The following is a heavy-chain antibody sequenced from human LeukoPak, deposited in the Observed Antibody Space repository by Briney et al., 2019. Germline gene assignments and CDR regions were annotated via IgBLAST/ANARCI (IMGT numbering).Heavy chain of an antibody. J-gene: IGHJ4*02. V-gene: IGHV1-46*01. CDR3: AREESGGYFDY. CDR1: GYTFTNYA. Sequence: ASAKVSCKTSGYTFTNYAISWVRQAPGQGLEWMGLSNPTGSSTNYAQKFRGRVTMTRDTSTTTVYMELSSLRSEDTAVYYCAREESGGYFDYWGQGTLVTVSS. D-gene: IGHD2-8*02. CDR2: SNPTGSST.